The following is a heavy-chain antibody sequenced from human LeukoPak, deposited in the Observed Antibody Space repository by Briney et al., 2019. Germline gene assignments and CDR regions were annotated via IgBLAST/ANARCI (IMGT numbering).Heavy chain of an antibody. V-gene: IGHV3-21*01. CDR1: GFSFSSYS. CDR2: ISSSSFYI. D-gene: IGHD6-13*01. CDR3: AREIGGSSSPGDDAFDI. J-gene: IGHJ3*02. Sequence: PRGSLRLSCAASGFSFSSYSMNWVRQAPGKGLEWVSSISSSSFYIYYADSVKGRFSISRDNAKSSLYLQMNSLRAEDTAVYYCAREIGGSSSPGDDAFDIWAKGQWSPSLQ.